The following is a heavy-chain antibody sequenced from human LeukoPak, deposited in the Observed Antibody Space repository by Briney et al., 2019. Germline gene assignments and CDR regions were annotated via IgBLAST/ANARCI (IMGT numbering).Heavy chain of an antibody. J-gene: IGHJ4*02. D-gene: IGHD6-6*01. CDR3: TTTPFIARTDY. Sequence: NPGGSLRLSCAASGFTFSNAWMSWVRQAPGKGLEWVGHIKSKTDGGTTDYAAPVKGRFTISRDDSKNTLYLQMNSLKTEDTAVYYCTTTPFIARTDYWGQGTLVTVSS. CDR2: IKSKTDGGTT. CDR1: GFTFSNAW. V-gene: IGHV3-15*01.